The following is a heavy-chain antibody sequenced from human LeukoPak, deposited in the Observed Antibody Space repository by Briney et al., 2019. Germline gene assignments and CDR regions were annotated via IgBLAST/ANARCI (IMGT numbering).Heavy chain of an antibody. V-gene: IGHV3-23*03. D-gene: IGHD6-19*01. CDR2: IYSGGST. CDR3: ATTLGSGWKFDY. J-gene: IGHJ4*02. Sequence: GGSLRLSCAASGFTFSSYAMSWVRQAPGKGLEWVSLIYSGGSTYYADSVKGRFTISRDNSKNTLFLQMNSLRPDDTAVYYCATTLGSGWKFDYWGQGTLVTVSS. CDR1: GFTFSSYA.